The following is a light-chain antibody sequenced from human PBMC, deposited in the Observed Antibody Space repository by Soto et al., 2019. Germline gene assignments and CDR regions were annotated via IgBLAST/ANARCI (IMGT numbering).Light chain of an antibody. CDR2: GAS. J-gene: IGKJ1*01. V-gene: IGKV3-20*01. CDR1: QSVSSSY. Sequence: EIEVTQSPGTLSVSTGERATLSCRASQSVSSSYLAWYQRKPGQAPRLLIYGASSGATGIPDRFSGGGSGTDFTLTISSLEPEDFAVYYCQQYNNSPPTFGQGTKVDIK. CDR3: QQYNNSPPT.